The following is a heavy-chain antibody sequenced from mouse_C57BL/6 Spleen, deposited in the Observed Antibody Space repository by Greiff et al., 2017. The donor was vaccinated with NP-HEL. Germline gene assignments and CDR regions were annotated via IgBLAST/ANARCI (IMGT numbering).Heavy chain of an antibody. CDR2: IDPSDSYT. Sequence: QVQLQQPGAELVMPGASVKLSCKASGYTFTSYWMHWVKQRPGQGLEWIGEIDPSDSYTNYNQKFKGKSTLTVDKSFSTAYMQLSSLTSEDSAVYYCARGGSTYYFDYWGQGTTLTVSS. CDR3: ARGGSTYYFDY. J-gene: IGHJ2*01. D-gene: IGHD1-1*01. V-gene: IGHV1-69*01. CDR1: GYTFTSYW.